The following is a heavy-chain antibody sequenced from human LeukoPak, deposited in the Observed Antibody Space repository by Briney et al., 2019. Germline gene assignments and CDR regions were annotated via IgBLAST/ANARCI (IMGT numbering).Heavy chain of an antibody. CDR2: IYYSGST. J-gene: IGHJ4*02. CDR1: GGSISSSSYY. D-gene: IGHD6-25*01. CDR3: ARRQRHFDY. Sequence: PSETLSLTCTVSGGSISSSSYYWGWIRQPPGKGLEWIGSIYYSGSTYHNPSLQSRVTISVDTSKNQFSLKLSSVTAADTAVYYCARRQRHFDYWGQGTLVTVSS. V-gene: IGHV4-39*01.